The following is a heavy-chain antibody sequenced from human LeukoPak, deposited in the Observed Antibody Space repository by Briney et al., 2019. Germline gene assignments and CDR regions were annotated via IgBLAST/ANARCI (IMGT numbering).Heavy chain of an antibody. CDR2: IIPIFGTA. V-gene: IGHV1-69*05. Sequence: ASVKVSCKASGGTFSSYAISWVRQAPGQGLEWMGRIIPIFGTANYAQKFQGRVTITTDESTSTAYMELSSLRSEDTAVYYCARVYNYRCVDLWGTSCYDYYYYYMDVWGKGTTVTVSS. CDR3: ARVYNYRCVDLWGTSCYDYYYYYMDV. CDR1: GGTFSSYA. D-gene: IGHD2-2*01. J-gene: IGHJ6*03.